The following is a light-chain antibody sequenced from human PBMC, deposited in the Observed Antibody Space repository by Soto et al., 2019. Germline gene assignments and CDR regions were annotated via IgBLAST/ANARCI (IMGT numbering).Light chain of an antibody. CDR1: QSVSSY. J-gene: IGKJ1*01. CDR3: QQRSNWPT. V-gene: IGKV3-11*01. Sequence: ETVLTQSPATLSLSPGETATPSCRASQSVSSYLAWYHQKPGQAPRLLIYDASNRATGIPARFSGSGSGTDFTLTISSLEPEDFAVYYCQQRSNWPTFGQGTKVDIK. CDR2: DAS.